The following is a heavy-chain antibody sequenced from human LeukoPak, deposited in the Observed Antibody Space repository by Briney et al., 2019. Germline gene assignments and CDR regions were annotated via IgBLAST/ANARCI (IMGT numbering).Heavy chain of an antibody. J-gene: IGHJ4*02. CDR1: GFTFSSYA. V-gene: IGHV3-64*01. CDR3: ARVGDSSGYYYVGGPDY. CDR2: ISSNGGST. Sequence: GGSLRLSCAASGFTFSSYAMHWVRQAPGKGLEYVSAISSNGGSTYYANSVKGRFTISRDNSKYTLYLQMGSLRAEDMAVYYCARVGDSSGYYYVGGPDYWGQGTLVTVSS. D-gene: IGHD3-22*01.